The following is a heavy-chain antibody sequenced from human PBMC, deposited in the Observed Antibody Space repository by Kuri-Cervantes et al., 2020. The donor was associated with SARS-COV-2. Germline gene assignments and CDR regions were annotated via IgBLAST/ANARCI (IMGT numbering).Heavy chain of an antibody. CDR3: ARGPYYYDSSGYSVYYSMDV. D-gene: IGHD3-22*01. Sequence: SVKVSCKASGGTFSSYAISWVRQAPGQGLEWMGGIIPIFGTSNYAQKFQCRVTITTDESTITASMELSSLSSEDTAVYYCARGPYYYDSSGYSVYYSMDVWGKGTTVTVSS. CDR2: IIPIFGTS. V-gene: IGHV1-69*05. CDR1: GGTFSSYA. J-gene: IGHJ6*03.